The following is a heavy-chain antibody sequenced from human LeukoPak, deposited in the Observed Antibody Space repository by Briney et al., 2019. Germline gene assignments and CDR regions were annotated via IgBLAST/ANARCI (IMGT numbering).Heavy chain of an antibody. Sequence: SETLSLTCTVSGGSISSYYWSWIRQPPGKGLEWIGYIYYSGSTNYNPSLKSRVTISVDTSKNQFSLKLSSVTAADTAVYYCARDRRTGSGWLADVWGKGTTVTVSS. CDR1: GGSISSYY. CDR2: IYYSGST. J-gene: IGHJ6*04. V-gene: IGHV4-59*01. D-gene: IGHD6-19*01. CDR3: ARDRRTGSGWLADV.